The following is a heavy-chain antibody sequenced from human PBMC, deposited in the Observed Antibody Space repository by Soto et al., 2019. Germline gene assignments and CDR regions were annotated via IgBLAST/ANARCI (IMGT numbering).Heavy chain of an antibody. CDR3: VRRHVSATGIYWFDP. J-gene: IGHJ5*02. Sequence: QVQPVQSGTEVKKPGASVKVSCKASGYTFTSYGIHWVRQAPGQRLAWMGWINAANGDTKYSPEFQGRVSITGHTSASTPYREVSTLRCEDTAMYYCVRRHVSATGIYWFDPWGQGTLVTVSS. V-gene: IGHV1-3*01. CDR2: INAANGDT. CDR1: GYTFTSYG. D-gene: IGHD6-13*01.